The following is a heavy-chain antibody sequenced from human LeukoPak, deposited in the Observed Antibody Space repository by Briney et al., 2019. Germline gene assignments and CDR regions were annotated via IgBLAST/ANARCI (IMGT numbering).Heavy chain of an antibody. Sequence: ASVKVSCKASGCTFTSYEINWVRQATGQGLEWMGWMSPNSGDTAYAQKFQGRITMTRSTSISTAYMELSSLRSEDTAVYYCARDRIVGPTDAFDIRGQGTVVTVSS. CDR3: ARDRIVGPTDAFDI. V-gene: IGHV1-8*01. CDR2: MSPNSGDT. D-gene: IGHD1-26*01. CDR1: GCTFTSYE. J-gene: IGHJ3*02.